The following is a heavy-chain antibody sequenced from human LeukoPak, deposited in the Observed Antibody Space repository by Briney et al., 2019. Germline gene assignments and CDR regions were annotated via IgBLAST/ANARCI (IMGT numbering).Heavy chain of an antibody. D-gene: IGHD3-3*01. CDR3: ARAPPDFWGGYYAAMDV. CDR2: ISSSGTTI. V-gene: IGHV3-11*01. CDR1: GFTFSDYY. Sequence: GGSLRLSCAASGFTFSDYYMSWIRQAPGKGLEWVSYISSSGTTIYYADSVRGRFTIPRDNTKNSLFLQMNSLRTEDTAVYYCARAPPDFWGGYYAAMDVWGQGTTVIVSS. J-gene: IGHJ6*02.